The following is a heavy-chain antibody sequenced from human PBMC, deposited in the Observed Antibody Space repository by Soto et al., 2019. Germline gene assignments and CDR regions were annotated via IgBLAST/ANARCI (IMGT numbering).Heavy chain of an antibody. V-gene: IGHV1-8*01. Sequence: QVQLVQSGAEVKKPGAAVKVSCKASGYTFTSYDINWVRQATGQGLERMRWMNPNRGNTGYAQKFQDRVTMTMNTSISTAYMELSWLRSEDTAVYYCAGDHSSGWYGPYYYYGMDVWGQGTTVTVSS. J-gene: IGHJ6*02. D-gene: IGHD6-19*01. CDR3: AGDHSSGWYGPYYYYGMDV. CDR1: GYTFTSYD. CDR2: MNPNRGNT.